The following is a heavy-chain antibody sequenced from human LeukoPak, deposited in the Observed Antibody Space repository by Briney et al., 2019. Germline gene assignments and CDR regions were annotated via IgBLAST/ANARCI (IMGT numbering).Heavy chain of an antibody. CDR3: ARVYYCSSTSCYPYYFDY. CDR1: GYSFTSYW. J-gene: IGHJ4*02. CDR2: IYPGDSDT. D-gene: IGHD2-2*01. V-gene: IGHV5-51*01. Sequence: GESLKISCKGSGYSFTSYWIGWVRQMPGKGLEWMGIIYPGDSDTRYSPSFQGQVTISADKSISPAYLQWSSLKASDTAMYYCARVYYCSSTSCYPYYFDYWGQGTLVTVSS.